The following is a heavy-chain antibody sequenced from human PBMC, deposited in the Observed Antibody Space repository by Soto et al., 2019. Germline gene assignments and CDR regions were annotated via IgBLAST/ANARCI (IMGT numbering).Heavy chain of an antibody. CDR3: ASHKYSSSWFFDY. Sequence: SVKVSCKASGGTFSSYAISWVRQAPGQGLEWMGGIIPIFGTANYAQKFQGRVTITADESTSTAYMELSSLRSEDTAVYYCASHKYSSSWFFDYWGQGTLVTVSS. CDR1: GGTFSSYA. D-gene: IGHD6-13*01. J-gene: IGHJ4*02. V-gene: IGHV1-69*13. CDR2: IIPIFGTA.